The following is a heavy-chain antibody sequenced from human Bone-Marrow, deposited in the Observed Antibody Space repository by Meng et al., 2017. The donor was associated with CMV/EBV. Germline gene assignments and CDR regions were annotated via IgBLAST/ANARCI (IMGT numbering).Heavy chain of an antibody. CDR1: GFTVSSNY. CDR3: ARDGGEVTGMDV. CDR2: IRHDGSNT. J-gene: IGHJ6*02. V-gene: IGHV3-30*02. D-gene: IGHD3-10*01. Sequence: GGSLRLSCAASGFTVSSNYMSWVRQAPGKGLEWVAFIRHDGSNTYYADSVKGRFTISRDNSKNTMYLQMNSLRAEDTAVYYCARDGGEVTGMDVWGQGTTVTASS.